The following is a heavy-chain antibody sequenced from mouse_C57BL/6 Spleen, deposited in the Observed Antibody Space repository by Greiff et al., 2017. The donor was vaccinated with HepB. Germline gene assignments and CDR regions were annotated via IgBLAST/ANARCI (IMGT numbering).Heavy chain of an antibody. CDR3: ARSPLNYFDY. CDR1: GFTFSSYT. Sequence: EVQRVESGGGLVKPGGSLKLSCAASGFTFSSYTMSWVRQTPEKRLEWVATISGGGGNTYYSDSVKGRFTISRDNAKNTLYLQMSSLRSEDTALYYCARSPLNYFDYWGQSTTLTVSS. CDR2: ISGGGGNT. V-gene: IGHV5-9*01. J-gene: IGHJ2*01.